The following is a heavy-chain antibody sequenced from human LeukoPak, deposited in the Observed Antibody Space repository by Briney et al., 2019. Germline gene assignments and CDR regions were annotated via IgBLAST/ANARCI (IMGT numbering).Heavy chain of an antibody. D-gene: IGHD6-6*01. J-gene: IGHJ5*02. CDR1: GGSISSSSYY. CDR3: ARAKSEYSSREALFDP. CDR2: IYYSGSS. Sequence: SETLSLTCTVSGGSISSSSYYWGWIRQPPGKGLEWIGSIYYSGSSYYNSSLKSRVTISVDTSKNQFSLKLSSVTAADTAVYYCARAKSEYSSREALFDPWGQGTLVTVSS. V-gene: IGHV4-39*07.